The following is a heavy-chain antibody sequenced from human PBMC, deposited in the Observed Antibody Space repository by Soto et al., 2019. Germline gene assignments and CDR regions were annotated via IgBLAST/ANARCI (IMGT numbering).Heavy chain of an antibody. J-gene: IGHJ4*02. Sequence: PSETLSLTCTVSGGPVSSGSYYYSWSRQPPGKGLGWIGYIFYTGSTNYNPSLKSRLTISVDMSKNQFSLKLSSVTAADTAVYYWAGVDFWSGYYKSQGDYWGQGTLVTVSS. CDR2: IFYTGST. CDR3: AGVDFWSGYYKSQGDY. CDR1: GGPVSSGSYY. V-gene: IGHV4-61*01. D-gene: IGHD3-3*01.